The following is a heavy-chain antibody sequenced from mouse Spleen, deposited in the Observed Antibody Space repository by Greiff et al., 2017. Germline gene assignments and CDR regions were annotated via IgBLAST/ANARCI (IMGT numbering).Heavy chain of an antibody. CDR3: ARNAVYGYDEGAYAMDY. J-gene: IGHJ4*01. Sequence: QVQLQQSGPGLVQPSQSLSITCTVSGFSLTSYGVHWVRQSPGKGLEWLGVIWSGGSTDYNAAFISRLSISKDNSKSQVFFKMNSLQADDTAIYYCARNAVYGYDEGAYAMDYWGQGTSVTVSS. CDR1: GFSLTSYG. CDR2: IWSGGST. V-gene: IGHV2-2*01. D-gene: IGHD2-2*01.